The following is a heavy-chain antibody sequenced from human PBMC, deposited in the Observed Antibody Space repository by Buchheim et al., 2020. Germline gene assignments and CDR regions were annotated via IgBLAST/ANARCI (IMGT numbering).Heavy chain of an antibody. J-gene: IGHJ4*02. Sequence: EVQLVESGGGLVKPGGSLRLSCAASGFTFSSYSMNWVRQAPGKGLEWVSSISSSSSYIYYADSVKGRFTISRDNAKNSLYLQMNSLRAEDTAVYYCARDRRDSGATRGGDYWGQGTL. CDR1: GFTFSSYS. V-gene: IGHV3-21*01. CDR2: ISSSSSYI. D-gene: IGHD6-19*01. CDR3: ARDRRDSGATRGGDY.